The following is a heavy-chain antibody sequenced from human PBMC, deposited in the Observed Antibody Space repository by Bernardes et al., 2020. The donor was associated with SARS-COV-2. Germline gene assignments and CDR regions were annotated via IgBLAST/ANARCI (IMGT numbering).Heavy chain of an antibody. Sequence: GGSLRLSCAASGFTFSDHYMDWVRQAPGKGLEWVTVISYDGTNKDYADSVKGRFTISRDNSKNTLFLQLNSLRAEDTAVYYCAKDRGRRYCSSSSCYRGLQNWGQGTPVTVSS. CDR3: AKDRGRRYCSSSSCYRGLQN. J-gene: IGHJ4*02. V-gene: IGHV3-30*18. D-gene: IGHD2-2*02. CDR2: ISYDGTNK. CDR1: GFTFSDHY.